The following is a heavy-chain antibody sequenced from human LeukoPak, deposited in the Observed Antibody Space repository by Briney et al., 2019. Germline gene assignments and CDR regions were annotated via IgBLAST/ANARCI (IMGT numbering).Heavy chain of an antibody. CDR2: ISGSGGST. D-gene: IGHD2-21*02. CDR1: GFTFSSYA. J-gene: IGHJ4*02. Sequence: GGSLRLSCAASGFTFSSYAMSWVPQAPGKALEWVSAISGSGGSTYYADSVKGRFTISRDNSKNTLYLQMNSLRAEDTAVYYCATAGAYCGGDCYTFDYWGQGTLVTVSS. V-gene: IGHV3-23*01. CDR3: ATAGAYCGGDCYTFDY.